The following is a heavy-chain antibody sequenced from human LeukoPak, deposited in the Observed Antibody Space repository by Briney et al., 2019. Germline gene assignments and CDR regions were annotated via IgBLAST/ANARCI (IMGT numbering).Heavy chain of an antibody. CDR2: IDHSGST. V-gene: IGHV4-34*01. CDR3: ARFGGRAAAGN. J-gene: IGHJ4*02. CDR1: GGFFSGYY. Sequence: PSETLSLTCAVYGGFFSGYYWSWIRQPPGKGLEWIGEIDHSGSTNYNPSLKSRVTISVDTSKNEFSLKLSSVTAADTAVYYCARFGGRAAAGNWGQGTLVTVSS. D-gene: IGHD6-13*01.